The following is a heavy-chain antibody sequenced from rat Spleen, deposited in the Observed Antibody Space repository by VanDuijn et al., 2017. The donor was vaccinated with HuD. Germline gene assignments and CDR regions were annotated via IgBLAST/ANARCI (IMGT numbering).Heavy chain of an antibody. D-gene: IGHD1-5*01. CDR3: AAIGVPFDY. V-gene: IGHV5-54*01. Sequence: EVKLEESGGGLVQPGNSLTLSCVASGFTFSNYGMHWIRQAPKKGLEWIAMIYYDSNKRYYADTVKGRFTISRDNSKNILYLEMNNLRSEDTAMYYCAAIGVPFDYWGQGVMVTVSS. CDR2: IYYDSNKR. J-gene: IGHJ2*01. CDR1: GFTFSNYG.